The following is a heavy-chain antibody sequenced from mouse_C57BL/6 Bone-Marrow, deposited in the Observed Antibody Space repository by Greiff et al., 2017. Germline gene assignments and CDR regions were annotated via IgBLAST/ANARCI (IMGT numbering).Heavy chain of an antibody. Sequence: QVQLQQSGAELARPGASVKLSCKASGYTFTSSGISWVKQRTGQGLEWIGEISPRRGNTFYNEKFKGKGTRTADNYSSTAFMELLSRTSEDSAGNCGTSPHYGHYAMDYWGQGTSVTVSS. CDR2: ISPRRGNT. CDR1: GYTFTSSG. V-gene: IGHV1-81*01. J-gene: IGHJ4*01. D-gene: IGHD1-1*01. CDR3: TSPHYGHYAMDY.